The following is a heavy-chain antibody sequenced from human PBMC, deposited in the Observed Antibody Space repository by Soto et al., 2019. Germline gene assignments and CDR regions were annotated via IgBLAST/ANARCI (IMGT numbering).Heavy chain of an antibody. CDR1: GGSISSGNYY. CDR3: ARVFDY. J-gene: IGHJ4*02. V-gene: IGHV4-39*01. CDR2: ISYSGST. Sequence: SETLSLTCTVSGGSISSGNYYWGWIRQPPGKGLEWIGSISYSGSTYYNPSLKSRVSISVDTSKNQFSLKLSSVTAADTAVYYCARVFDYWGQGTLVTVAS. D-gene: IGHD2-8*01.